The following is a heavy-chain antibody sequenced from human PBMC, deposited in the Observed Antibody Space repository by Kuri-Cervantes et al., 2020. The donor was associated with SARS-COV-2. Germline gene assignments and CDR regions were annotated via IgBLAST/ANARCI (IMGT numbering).Heavy chain of an antibody. CDR1: GFTANTNY. D-gene: IGHD2-21*01. Sequence: GESLKISCAASGFTANTNYMIWVRQAPGKGLEWVSLRGRHADSVKGRFAISRDNPKNTLFPQMNRLRPEDTAVYYCARVAGEGPIYYYYMDVWGKGTTVTVSS. CDR3: ARVAGEGPIYYYYMDV. CDR2: RG. J-gene: IGHJ6*03. V-gene: IGHV3-66*02.